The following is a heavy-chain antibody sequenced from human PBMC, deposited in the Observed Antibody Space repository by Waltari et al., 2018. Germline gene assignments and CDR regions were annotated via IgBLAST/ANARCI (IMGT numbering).Heavy chain of an antibody. Sequence: EVQLVESGGGLVQPGGSLRLSCPASGFTFSTYWMYWVRQAPGKGLVWVSRINTDGSTTSYADSVKGRFTISRDNAKNTLYLQMNSLRAEDTAVYYCARDVVVAGTLGYFDYWGQGTLVTVSS. D-gene: IGHD2-15*01. V-gene: IGHV3-74*01. J-gene: IGHJ4*02. CDR2: INTDGSTT. CDR3: ARDVVVAGTLGYFDY. CDR1: GFTFSTYW.